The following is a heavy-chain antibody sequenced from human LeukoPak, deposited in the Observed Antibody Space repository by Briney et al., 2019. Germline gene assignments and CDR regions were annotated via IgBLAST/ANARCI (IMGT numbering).Heavy chain of an antibody. D-gene: IGHD3-22*01. Sequence: SSETLSLTCTVSGGSISSYYWSWIRQPAGKGLEWIGRIYTSGSTNYNPSLKSRVTMSVDTSKNQFSLKLSSVTAADTAVYYCARGHYYDSSGYYSPFDYWGQGTLVTVSS. J-gene: IGHJ4*02. V-gene: IGHV4-4*07. CDR2: IYTSGST. CDR3: ARGHYYDSSGYYSPFDY. CDR1: GGSISSYY.